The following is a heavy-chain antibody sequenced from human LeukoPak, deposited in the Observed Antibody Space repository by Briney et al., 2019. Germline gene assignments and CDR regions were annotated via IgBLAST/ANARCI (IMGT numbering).Heavy chain of an antibody. Sequence: SETLSLTCTVSGGSISSYYWSWIRQPAGKGLEWIGRIYTSGSTNYNPSLKSRVTMSVDTSKNQFSLKLSSVTAADTAVYYCAGGRRITIFGVVPYYFDYWGQGTLVTVSS. CDR3: AGGRRITIFGVVPYYFDY. J-gene: IGHJ4*02. CDR1: GGSISSYY. D-gene: IGHD3-3*01. V-gene: IGHV4-4*07. CDR2: IYTSGST.